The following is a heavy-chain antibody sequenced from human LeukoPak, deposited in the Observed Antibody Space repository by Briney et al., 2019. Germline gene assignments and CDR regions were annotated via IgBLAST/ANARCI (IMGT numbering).Heavy chain of an antibody. CDR3: ARGGHSGYDFWYAFDI. CDR2: ISGSGGST. J-gene: IGHJ3*02. Sequence: PGGSLRLSCAASGFTFSRYAMSWVRQAPGKELEWVSAISGSGGSTYYADSVKGRFTISRDNSKNTLYLQMNSLRAEDTAVYYCARGGHSGYDFWYAFDIWGQGTMVTVSS. D-gene: IGHD5-12*01. CDR1: GFTFSRYA. V-gene: IGHV3-23*01.